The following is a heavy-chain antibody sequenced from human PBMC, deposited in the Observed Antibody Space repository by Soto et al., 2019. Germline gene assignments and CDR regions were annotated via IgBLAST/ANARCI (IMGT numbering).Heavy chain of an antibody. J-gene: IGHJ6*02. CDR2: IIPIFGTA. Sequence: QVQLVQSGAEVKKPGSSVKVSCKASGGTFSSYAISWVRQAPGQGLEWMGGIIPIFGTANYAQKVQGRVTSTADESTSTAYMGLSSLRSEDTAVYYCARGAAAAGTQPAEYGMDVWGQGTTVTVSS. CDR3: ARGAAAAGTQPAEYGMDV. CDR1: GGTFSSYA. D-gene: IGHD6-13*01. V-gene: IGHV1-69*12.